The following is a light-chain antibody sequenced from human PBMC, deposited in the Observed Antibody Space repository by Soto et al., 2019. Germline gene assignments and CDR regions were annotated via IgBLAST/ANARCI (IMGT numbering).Light chain of an antibody. J-gene: IGLJ2*01. CDR2: GNS. V-gene: IGLV1-40*01. CDR1: SCNIGAGYD. Sequence: QSVLTQPPSLSGAPGQRVTISCTGSSCNIGAGYDVHWYQQIPGTAPKLLIYGNSNRPSGVPDRFSGSKSGTSASLAITGLQAEDEADYYCQSYDSSLRVFGGGTKVTVL. CDR3: QSYDSSLRV.